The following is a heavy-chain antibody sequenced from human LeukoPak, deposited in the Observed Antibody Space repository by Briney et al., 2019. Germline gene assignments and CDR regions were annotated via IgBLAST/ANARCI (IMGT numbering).Heavy chain of an antibody. J-gene: IGHJ4*02. CDR1: GGSISSYY. D-gene: IGHD3-22*01. Sequence: PSETLSLTXTVSGGSISSYYWSWIRQPPGKGLEWIGYIYYSGSTNYNPSLKSRVTISVDTSKNQFSLKLSSVTAADTAVYYCASSTYYYDSSGYDYWGQGTLVTVSS. V-gene: IGHV4-59*01. CDR3: ASSTYYYDSSGYDY. CDR2: IYYSGST.